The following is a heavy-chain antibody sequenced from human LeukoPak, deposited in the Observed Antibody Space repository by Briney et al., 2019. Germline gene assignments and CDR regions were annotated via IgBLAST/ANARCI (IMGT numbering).Heavy chain of an antibody. CDR3: ARDLGFWSGQNGMDV. Sequence: GGSLRLSCAASGFTFSSYAMSWVRQAPGKGLEWVSAISGSGGSTYYADSVKGRFTISRDNSKNTLYLQMNSLRAEDTAVYYCARDLGFWSGQNGMDVWGQGTTVTVSS. CDR1: GFTFSSYA. CDR2: ISGSGGST. J-gene: IGHJ6*02. V-gene: IGHV3-23*01. D-gene: IGHD3-3*01.